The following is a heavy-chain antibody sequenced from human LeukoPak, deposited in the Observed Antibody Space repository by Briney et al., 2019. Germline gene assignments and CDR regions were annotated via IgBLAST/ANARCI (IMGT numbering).Heavy chain of an antibody. J-gene: IGHJ6*03. CDR1: GDSISTSSYY. V-gene: IGHV4-39*07. CDR2: IYYSGST. D-gene: IGHD5-18*01. CDR3: ARTTEGGYSYGYFYYYYMDV. Sequence: PSETLSLTCSVSGDSISTSSYYWGWIRQPPGKGLEWIGTIYYSGSTYYNPSLTSRVTISVDTSKNQFSLKLRSVTAADTAVYYCARTTEGGYSYGYFYYYYMDVWGKGTTVTVSS.